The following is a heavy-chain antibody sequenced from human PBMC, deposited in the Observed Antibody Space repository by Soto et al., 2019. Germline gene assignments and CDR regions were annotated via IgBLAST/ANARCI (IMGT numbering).Heavy chain of an antibody. CDR1: GFAFSSEG. CDR3: TSDTFGARDS. D-gene: IGHD2-15*01. V-gene: IGHV3-74*01. CDR2: IDPYDTGI. Sequence: EVQLVESGGGLVQPGGSLSLSCAASGFAFSSEGINWVRQAPGKGLVWVSRIDPYDTGITYADSVKGRFTISRDNAKNTLYLQMNSLRAEDTAVYYCTSDTFGARDSWGQGTLVTVSS. J-gene: IGHJ4*02.